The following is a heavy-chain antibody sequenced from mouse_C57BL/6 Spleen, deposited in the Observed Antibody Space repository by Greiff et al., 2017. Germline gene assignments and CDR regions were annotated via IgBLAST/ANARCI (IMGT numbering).Heavy chain of an antibody. CDR3: GSSDYYGSSYAMDY. CDR1: GYAFSSSW. CDR2: IYPGDGDT. D-gene: IGHD1-1*01. V-gene: IGHV1-82*01. Sequence: QVQLQQSGPELVKPGASVKISCKASGYAFSSSWMNWVKQRPGKGLEWIGRIYPGDGDTNYNGKFKGKATMTADKSSSTAYMQLSSLTSEDSAVYFCGSSDYYGSSYAMDYWGQGTSVTVSS. J-gene: IGHJ4*01.